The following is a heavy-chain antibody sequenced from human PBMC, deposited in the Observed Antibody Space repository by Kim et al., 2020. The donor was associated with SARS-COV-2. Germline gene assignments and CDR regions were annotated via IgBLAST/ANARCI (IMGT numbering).Heavy chain of an antibody. J-gene: IGHJ5*02. Sequence: SYTTSLQSRVTISVDTSKSQFSLKLTSVTAADTAVYYCARDLRGTSCYHHWGQGVLVTVSS. V-gene: IGHV4-59*01. CDR3: ARDLRGTSCYHH. D-gene: IGHD2-2*01.